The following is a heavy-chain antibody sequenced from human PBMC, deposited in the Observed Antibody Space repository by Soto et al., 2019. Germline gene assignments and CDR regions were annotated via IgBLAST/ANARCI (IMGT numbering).Heavy chain of an antibody. CDR3: ARNLRGGTIFFDY. D-gene: IGHD1-7*01. Sequence: SETLSLTCSVSDDSITNGGCCWIWIRQHPGKGLEWIGYIYYSGSTHYNPSLKSQASISVDTSKNQFSLKMRSVTAADTAIYHCARNLRGGTIFFDYWGPGALVTVSS. V-gene: IGHV4-30-4*08. CDR2: IYYSGST. J-gene: IGHJ4*02. CDR1: DDSITNGGCC.